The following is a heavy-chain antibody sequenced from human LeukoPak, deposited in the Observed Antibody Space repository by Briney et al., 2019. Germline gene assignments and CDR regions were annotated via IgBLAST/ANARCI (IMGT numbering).Heavy chain of an antibody. Sequence: GGSLRLSCAASGFTFNNYGMHWVRQAPGKGLEWVAMIWYDGSNEYYADSVKGRFTISRDNSKNTLYLQMSSLRAEDTAVYSCARGSYSQGSGLDYWGQGTLVTVSS. D-gene: IGHD5-18*01. CDR2: IWYDGSNE. CDR1: GFTFNNYG. CDR3: ARGSYSQGSGLDY. V-gene: IGHV3-33*01. J-gene: IGHJ4*02.